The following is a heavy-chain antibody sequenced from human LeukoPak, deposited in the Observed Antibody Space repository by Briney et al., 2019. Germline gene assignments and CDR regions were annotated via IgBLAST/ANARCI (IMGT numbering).Heavy chain of an antibody. V-gene: IGHV4-39*01. CDR2: IYYSGST. Sequence: SQTLSLTCTVSGGSISSNNYWGWVRPPPEKGLEWIGSIYYSGSTYYNPSLKSRVTMSVDTSKNQFSLKLTSVTAADTAVYYCARHGVLATLWWFDHWGQGTLVTVSS. J-gene: IGHJ5*02. CDR3: ARHGVLATLWWFDH. CDR1: GGSISSNNY. D-gene: IGHD2-15*01.